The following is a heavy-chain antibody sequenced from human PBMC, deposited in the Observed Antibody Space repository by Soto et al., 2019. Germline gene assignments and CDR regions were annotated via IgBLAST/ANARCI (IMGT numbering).Heavy chain of an antibody. V-gene: IGHV4-31*03. J-gene: IGHJ5*02. D-gene: IGHD2-2*03. Sequence: QVQLQESGPGLVKPSQTLSLTCTVSGGSISSGGYYWSWIRQHPGKGLEWIGYIYYSGSTYYNPSLKSRVTISVDTSKNQFSLKLSSVTAADTAVYYCARDRRVDIEAQNWFDPWGQGTLVTVSS. CDR2: IYYSGST. CDR1: GGSISSGGYY. CDR3: ARDRRVDIEAQNWFDP.